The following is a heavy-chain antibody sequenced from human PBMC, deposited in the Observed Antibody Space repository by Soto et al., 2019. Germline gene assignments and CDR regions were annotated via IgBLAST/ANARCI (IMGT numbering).Heavy chain of an antibody. CDR1: GFTFSRSS. Sequence: EVQLVESGGGFVQPGGSLSLSCAASGFTFSRSSMNWVRQAPGKGPEWISYISSSSSTIYYADSVKGRFTISRDNAKNALYLQMNSLRAEYTAVYYCAREGGWGSYYTLNWFDPWGQGTLVTVSS. CDR3: AREGGWGSYYTLNWFDP. J-gene: IGHJ5*02. D-gene: IGHD3-10*01. CDR2: ISSSSSTI. V-gene: IGHV3-48*01.